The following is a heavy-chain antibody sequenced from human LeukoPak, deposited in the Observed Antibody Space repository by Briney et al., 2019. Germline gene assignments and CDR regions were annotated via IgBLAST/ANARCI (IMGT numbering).Heavy chain of an antibody. Sequence: GGSLRLSCAASGFTFSSYGMSWVRQTPGKGVEWVSGISGSGGSTYYADSVKGRFTISRDNSKNTLYLQMNSLRAEDSAVYYCAKELYHHGLFDWLFDYWGQGTLVTVSS. D-gene: IGHD3-9*01. CDR2: ISGSGGST. CDR1: GFTFSSYG. CDR3: AKELYHHGLFDWLFDY. J-gene: IGHJ4*02. V-gene: IGHV3-23*01.